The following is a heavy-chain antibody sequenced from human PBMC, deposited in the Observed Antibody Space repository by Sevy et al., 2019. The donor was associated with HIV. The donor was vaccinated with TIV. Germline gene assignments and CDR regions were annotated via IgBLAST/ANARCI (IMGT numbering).Heavy chain of an antibody. CDR1: GYTLSELS. CDR3: ATTKDYYDSSGSPCDY. CDR2: FDPEDGEI. D-gene: IGHD3-22*01. Sequence: ASVKVSCKGSGYTLSELSMHWVRQAPGKGLEWMGSFDPEDGEILYAQKLQGRITMTEDTSTDTAYMELSSLRSEDTAVYYCATTKDYYDSSGSPCDYWGQGTLVTVSS. J-gene: IGHJ4*02. V-gene: IGHV1-24*01.